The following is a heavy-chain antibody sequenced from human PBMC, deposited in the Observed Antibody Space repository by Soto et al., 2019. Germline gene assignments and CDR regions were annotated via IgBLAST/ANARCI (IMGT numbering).Heavy chain of an antibody. V-gene: IGHV1-69*13. CDR1: GGTFSSYA. CDR3: AREGRSYYYYGMDV. CDR2: IIPIFGTA. Sequence: SVKVSCKASGGTFSSYAISWVRQAPGQGLEWMGGIIPIFGTANYAQKFQGRVTITADESTSTAYMELSSLRSGDTAVYYCAREGRSYYYYGMDVWGQGTTVTVSS. J-gene: IGHJ6*02.